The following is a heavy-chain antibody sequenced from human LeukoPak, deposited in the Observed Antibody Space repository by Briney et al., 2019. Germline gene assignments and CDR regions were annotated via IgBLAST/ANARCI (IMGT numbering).Heavy chain of an antibody. J-gene: IGHJ4*02. V-gene: IGHV3-30*18. CDR2: ISYDTNIK. Sequence: GRSLRLSCAASGFTFRSYGMHWVRQAPGKGLEWGAVISYDTNIKSYADSVKGRFTISRDNSKNTLYLQMNSLRAEDTAVYYCAKDTSLAVAGTGIDYWGQGTLVTVSS. CDR3: AKDTSLAVAGTGIDY. D-gene: IGHD6-19*01. CDR1: GFTFRSYG.